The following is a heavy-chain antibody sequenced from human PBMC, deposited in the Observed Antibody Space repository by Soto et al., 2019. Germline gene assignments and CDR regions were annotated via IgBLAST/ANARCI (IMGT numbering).Heavy chain of an antibody. CDR2: IYYSGST. J-gene: IGHJ6*03. CDR3: ARLVEQQLDYYYMDV. V-gene: IGHV4-39*01. CDR1: GGSISGSSYY. Sequence: SETLSLTCTVSGGSISGSSYYWGWIRQPPGKGLEWIGSIYYSGSTYYNPSLKSRVTISVDTSKNQFSLKLSSVTAADTAVYYCARLVEQQLDYYYMDVWGKGTTVTVSS. D-gene: IGHD6-13*01.